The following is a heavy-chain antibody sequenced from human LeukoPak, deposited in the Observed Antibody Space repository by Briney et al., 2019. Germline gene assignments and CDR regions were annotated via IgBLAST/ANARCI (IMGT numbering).Heavy chain of an antibody. CDR1: GYTFTGHY. J-gene: IGHJ6*03. V-gene: IGHV1-2*02. D-gene: IGHD1-26*01. CDR3: ARSSPPTYYLFYYYMDV. CDR2: INPSRVGA. Sequence: GASVKVSCKASGYTFTGHYLHWVPQAPGQGLEWMGWINPSRVGAKYAQNFQGRVIITTDTSISTAYMELSSLRSDDTAVYYCARSSPPTYYLFYYYMDVWGKGSTVTVSS.